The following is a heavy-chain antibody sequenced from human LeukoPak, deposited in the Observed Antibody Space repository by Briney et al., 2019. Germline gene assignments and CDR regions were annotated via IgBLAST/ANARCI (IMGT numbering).Heavy chain of an antibody. CDR2: IFFNGGT. CDR3: ARASLGRWFDT. V-gene: IGHV4-61*01. CDR1: GGSVSSGSYY. J-gene: IGHJ5*02. Sequence: SETLSLTCTVSGGSVSSGSYYWSWIRQPPGKGLEWIEYIFFNGGTNSNPSLKSRVTTSLDTSNNQFSLRLRSVTAADTAVYYRARASLGRWFDTWGQGTLVTVSS. D-gene: IGHD7-27*01.